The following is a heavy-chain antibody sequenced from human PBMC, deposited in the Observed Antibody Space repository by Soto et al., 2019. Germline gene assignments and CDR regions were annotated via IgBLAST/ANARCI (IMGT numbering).Heavy chain of an antibody. D-gene: IGHD3-9*01. CDR2: TSGGGGGT. Sequence: EVKLLESGGGLVQPGGSLRLSCSASGYIFSNYAMSWVRQAPGKGLEWVSSTSGGGGGTHYADSVKGRFTISRDNSKKTLQLQMKRLRAEDTAVYYCAKGSHYDILAAYHAFDFWGQGTLVTVSS. CDR1: GYIFSNYA. J-gene: IGHJ4*02. CDR3: AKGSHYDILAAYHAFDF. V-gene: IGHV3-23*01.